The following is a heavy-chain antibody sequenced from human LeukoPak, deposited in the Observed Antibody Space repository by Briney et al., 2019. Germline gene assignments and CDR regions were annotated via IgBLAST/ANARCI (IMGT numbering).Heavy chain of an antibody. CDR1: GYSFTSYW. D-gene: IGHD3-22*01. Sequence: GESLKISCKGSGYSFTSYWIGWVRQMPGKGLEWMGIIYPGDSDTRYSPSFQGQVTISADKSISTAYLQWSSLKASDTAMHYCARSSNYYDSSGYPAEYFQHWGQGTLVTVSS. V-gene: IGHV5-51*01. J-gene: IGHJ1*01. CDR3: ARSSNYYDSSGYPAEYFQH. CDR2: IYPGDSDT.